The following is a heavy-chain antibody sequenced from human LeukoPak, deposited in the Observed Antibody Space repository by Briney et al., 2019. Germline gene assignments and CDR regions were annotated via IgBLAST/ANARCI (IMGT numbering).Heavy chain of an antibody. Sequence: SETLSLTCTVSGGSISSSSYYWGWIRQPPGKGLEWIGSIYYSGSTYYNSSLKSRVTISVDTSKNQFSLKLSSVTAADTAVYYCARQGLLGDYVWGSYRYTDYWGQGTLVTVSS. CDR3: ARQGLLGDYVWGSYRYTDY. V-gene: IGHV4-39*01. J-gene: IGHJ4*02. D-gene: IGHD3-16*02. CDR2: IYYSGST. CDR1: GGSISSSSYY.